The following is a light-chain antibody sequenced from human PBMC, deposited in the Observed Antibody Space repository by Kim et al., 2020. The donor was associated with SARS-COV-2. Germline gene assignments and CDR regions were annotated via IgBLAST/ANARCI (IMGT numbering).Light chain of an antibody. V-gene: IGLV3-1*01. Sequence: VAPGQTACITCSGDKLGDKYACWYQQKPGQSPVLVIYQDSKRPSGIPERFAGSNSGNTATLTISGTQAMDEADYYCQAWDSSTAVFGGGTQLTVL. J-gene: IGLJ3*02. CDR2: QDS. CDR1: KLGDKY. CDR3: QAWDSSTAV.